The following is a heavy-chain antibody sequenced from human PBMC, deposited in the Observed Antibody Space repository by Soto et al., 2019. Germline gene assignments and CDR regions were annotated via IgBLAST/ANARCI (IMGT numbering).Heavy chain of an antibody. CDR1: GFTFSSYG. V-gene: IGHV3-30*18. D-gene: IGHD3-10*01. Sequence: QVQLVESGGGVVQPGRALRLSCAASGFTFSSYGMHWVRQAPGKGLEWVAVISYDGSNKYYADSVKGRFTISRDNSKNTLYLQMNSLRAEDTAVYYCAKGLGYYGSGSFDWGQGTLVTVSS. CDR3: AKGLGYYGSGSFD. J-gene: IGHJ4*02. CDR2: ISYDGSNK.